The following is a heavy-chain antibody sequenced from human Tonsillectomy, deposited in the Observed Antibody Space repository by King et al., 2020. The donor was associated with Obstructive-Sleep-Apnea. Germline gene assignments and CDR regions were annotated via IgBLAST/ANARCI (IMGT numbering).Heavy chain of an antibody. CDR1: GFMFSSYW. J-gene: IGHJ6*02. D-gene: IGHD2-2*01. CDR2: IKSDGSGA. CDR3: AGHIDCSITSCYGYYYYGLDV. Sequence: VQLVESGGGLVQPGGSLRLSCAASGFMFSSYWMHWVRQLPGKGLVWVARIKSDGSGAIYADSVKGRFTISSDNAENTLFLQMYSLRDEDKGIYYCAGHIDCSITSCYGYYYYGLDVWGQGTAVTVSS. V-gene: IGHV3-74*01.